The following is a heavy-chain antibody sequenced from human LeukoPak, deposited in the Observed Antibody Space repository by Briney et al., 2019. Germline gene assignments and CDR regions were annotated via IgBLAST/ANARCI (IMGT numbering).Heavy chain of an antibody. D-gene: IGHD3-22*01. CDR2: IKQDGSEK. CDR3: ARMNYYDYQDAFDI. CDR1: GFTFSSYW. V-gene: IGHV3-7*01. Sequence: GGSLRLSCAASGFTFSSYWMSWVRQAPGKGLEWVANIKQDGSEKYYVDSVKGRFTISRDNAKNSLYLQMNSPRAEDTAVYYCARMNYYDYQDAFDIWGQGTMVTVSS. J-gene: IGHJ3*02.